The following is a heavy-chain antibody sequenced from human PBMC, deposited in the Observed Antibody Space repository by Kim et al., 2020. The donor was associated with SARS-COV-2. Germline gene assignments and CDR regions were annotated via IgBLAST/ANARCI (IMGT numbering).Heavy chain of an antibody. D-gene: IGHD5-12*01. CDR2: IFYSGIT. CDR1: GGSINNYY. J-gene: IGHJ4*01. Sequence: SETLSLTCAVSGGSINNYYWSWIRQPPGKGLEWIGNIFYSGITNYNPSLKSRVTISLDTSKNQFSLKLSSVTAADTAVYYCATHALSRWLQPIHLDYWG. V-gene: IGHV4-59*08. CDR3: ATHALSRWLQPIHLDY.